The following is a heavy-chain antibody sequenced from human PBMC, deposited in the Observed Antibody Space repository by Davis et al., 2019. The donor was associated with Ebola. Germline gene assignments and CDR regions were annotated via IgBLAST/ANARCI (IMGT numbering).Heavy chain of an antibody. CDR1: GGAISSGGYS. J-gene: IGHJ4*02. Sequence: SETLSLTCDVSGGAISSGGYSGNWIRQSPGKGLEWIGDIYYSGSTYLNPSLESRVTISVDTSKNQFSLKLTSVTAADTAVYYCARGRGYDVTGLYFDDWGQGTQVTVSS. V-gene: IGHV4-30-2*06. D-gene: IGHD5-12*01. CDR2: IYYSGST. CDR3: ARGRGYDVTGLYFDD.